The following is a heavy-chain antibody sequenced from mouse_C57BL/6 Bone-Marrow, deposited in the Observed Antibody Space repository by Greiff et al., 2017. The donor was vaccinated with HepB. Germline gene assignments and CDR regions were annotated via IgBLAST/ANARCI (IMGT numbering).Heavy chain of an antibody. D-gene: IGHD2-2*01. CDR3: ARGIWFYAMDY. Sequence: QVQLQQSGAELVRPGTSVKVSCKASGYAFTNYLIEWVKQRPGQGLEWIGVINPGSGGTNYNEKFKGKATLTADKSSSTAYMQLSSLTSEDSAVYFCARGIWFYAMDYWGQGTSVTVSS. CDR1: GYAFTNYL. V-gene: IGHV1-54*01. J-gene: IGHJ4*01. CDR2: INPGSGGT.